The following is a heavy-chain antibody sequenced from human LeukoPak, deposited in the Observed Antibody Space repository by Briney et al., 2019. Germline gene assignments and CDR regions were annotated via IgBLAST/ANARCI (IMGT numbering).Heavy chain of an antibody. CDR1: GYTFTSYD. Sequence: ASVKVSCKASGYTFTSYDINWVRQATGQGLEWMGWMNPNSGITGYAQKFQGRVTISRNTSISTAYMELNSLRAEDTAVYYCARVGLGVGSGGKASGFDPWGQGTLVTVSS. CDR2: MNPNSGIT. D-gene: IGHD3-10*01. V-gene: IGHV1-8*03. CDR3: ARVGLGVGSGGKASGFDP. J-gene: IGHJ5*02.